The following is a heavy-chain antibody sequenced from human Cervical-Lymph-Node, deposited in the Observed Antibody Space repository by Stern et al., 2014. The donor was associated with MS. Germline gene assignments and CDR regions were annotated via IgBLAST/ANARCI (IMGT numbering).Heavy chain of an antibody. CDR3: AKHADSAGGA. J-gene: IGHJ5*02. CDR1: GFTFSDSF. Sequence: EVQLVESGGGLVQPGGSLRLSCEASGFTFSDSFMDWVRQAPGKGLEWVGRIRNKGSSYTTQSVASVGGRFTISRDDSKNSVFLQMNTLKTEDTAVYFGAKHADSAGGAWGQGTLVTVSS. D-gene: IGHD3-10*01. CDR2: IRNKGSSYTT. V-gene: IGHV3-72*01.